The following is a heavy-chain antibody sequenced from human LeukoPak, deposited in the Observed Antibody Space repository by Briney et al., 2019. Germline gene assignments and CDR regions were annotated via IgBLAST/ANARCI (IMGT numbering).Heavy chain of an antibody. CDR3: ARGGGYCSSTSCHLPYD. CDR1: GYTLTGYY. J-gene: IGHJ4*02. Sequence: ASVKVSCKASGYTLTGYYMHWVRQAPGQGLEWMGWINPNSGGTNYAQKFQGRVTMTRGTSISTAYMELSRLRSDDTAVYYCARGGGYCSSTSCHLPYDWGQGTLVTVSS. V-gene: IGHV1-2*02. CDR2: INPNSGGT. D-gene: IGHD2-2*01.